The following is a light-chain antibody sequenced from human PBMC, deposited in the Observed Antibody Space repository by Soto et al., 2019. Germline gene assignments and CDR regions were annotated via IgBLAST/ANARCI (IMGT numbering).Light chain of an antibody. CDR1: QGFSRW. CDR2: DVS. J-gene: IGKJ4*01. V-gene: IGKV1D-12*01. CDR3: QQANTFPLT. Sequence: DIQMTQSPSSVSASEENRVTITCRACQGFSRWLAWYQQKPGKAPKLLIYDVSTLQSGVSSRFSGSESGTEFILTISSLQPEDFATYYCQQANTFPLTFGGGTKVDIK.